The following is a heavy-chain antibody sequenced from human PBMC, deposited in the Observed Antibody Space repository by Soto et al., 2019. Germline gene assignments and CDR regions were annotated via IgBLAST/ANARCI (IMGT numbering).Heavy chain of an antibody. J-gene: IGHJ6*02. CDR1: GGSISSYY. Sequence: SETLSLTCTVSGGSISSYYWSWIRQPPGKGLEWIGYIYYSGSTNYNPSLKSRVTISVDTSKNQFSLKLSSVTAADTAVYYCVKLVSYYYYYYVMDFWGQGTTGIGTS. V-gene: IGHV4-59*08. CDR3: VKLVSYYYYYYVMDF. CDR2: IYYSGST. D-gene: IGHD2-21*01.